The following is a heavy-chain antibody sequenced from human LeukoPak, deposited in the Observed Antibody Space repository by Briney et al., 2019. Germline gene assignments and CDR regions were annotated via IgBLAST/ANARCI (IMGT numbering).Heavy chain of an antibody. CDR3: PRAYSSSWYNWFDP. CDR1: GYSISSGYY. V-gene: IGHV4-38-2*02. J-gene: IGHJ5*02. CDR2: IYPSGTT. Sequence: SETLSLTCTVSGYSISSGYYWGWIRPPPGKGLEWIGNIYPSGTTYYNPSLKTRVTISVDTSKNQFSLKLSSVTAADTAVYFFPRAYSSSWYNWFDPWGRGTLVTVSS. D-gene: IGHD6-13*01.